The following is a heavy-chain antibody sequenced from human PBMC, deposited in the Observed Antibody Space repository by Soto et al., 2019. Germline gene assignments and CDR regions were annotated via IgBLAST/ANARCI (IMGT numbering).Heavy chain of an antibody. CDR2: INHSGST. J-gene: IGHJ4*02. V-gene: IGHV4-34*01. D-gene: IGHD3-3*01. CDR1: CGSLSGDY. CDR3: ARGGPYYDFWGGFY. Sequence: SETLSLTCAVYCGSLSGDYSTWIRQPPGKGLEWVGEINHSGSTNYNPSLKSRVTISIDTSKNQLSLKLSSVTAADPAVFFCARGGPYYDFWGGFYWSRGTLVTVSS.